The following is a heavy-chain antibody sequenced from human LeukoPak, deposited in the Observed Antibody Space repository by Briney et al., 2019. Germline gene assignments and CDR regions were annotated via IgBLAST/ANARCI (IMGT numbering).Heavy chain of an antibody. CDR1: GFTFSSYS. CDR3: ARVGGFSVGDAFDI. D-gene: IGHD4-23*01. Sequence: GGSLRLSCAASGFTFSSYSMNWVRQAPGKGLEWVSSISSSSSYIYCADSVKGRFTISRDNAKNSLYLRMNSLRAEDTAVYYCARVGGFSVGDAFDIWGQGTMVTVSS. J-gene: IGHJ3*02. V-gene: IGHV3-21*01. CDR2: ISSSSSYI.